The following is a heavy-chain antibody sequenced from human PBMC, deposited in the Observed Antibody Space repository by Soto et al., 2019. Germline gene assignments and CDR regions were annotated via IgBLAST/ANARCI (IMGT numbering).Heavy chain of an antibody. V-gene: IGHV3-33*05. CDR1: GFTFSSYG. J-gene: IGHJ4*02. CDR3: AREPHPRDYSGSYGLDY. CDR2: ISYGGIDK. D-gene: IGHD2-21*01. Sequence: LRLSCAASGFTFSSYGMHWVRQAPGKGLEWVAVISYGGIDKYYADSVKGRFTISRGNSKNTLYLQMNSLRAEDTAVYYCAREPHPRDYSGSYGLDYWGQGALVTVYS.